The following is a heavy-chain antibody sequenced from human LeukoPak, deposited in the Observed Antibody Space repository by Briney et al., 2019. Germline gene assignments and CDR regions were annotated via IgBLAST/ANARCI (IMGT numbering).Heavy chain of an antibody. D-gene: IGHD1-26*01. CDR2: ISAYNGNT. V-gene: IGHV1-18*01. CDR1: GYTFTSYG. Sequence: ASVKVSCKASGYTFTSYGISWVRQAPGQGLEWMGWISAYNGNTNYAQKLQGRVTMTTDTSTSTAYMELRSLRSDDTAVYYCARALRSGSYFPRLCDYWGQGTLVTVSS. CDR3: ARALRSGSYFPRLCDY. J-gene: IGHJ4*02.